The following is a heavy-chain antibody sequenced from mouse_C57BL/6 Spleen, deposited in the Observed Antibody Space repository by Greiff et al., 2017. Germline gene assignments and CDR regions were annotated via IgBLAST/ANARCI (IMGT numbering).Heavy chain of an antibody. Sequence: VQLQQSGPELVKPGASVKISCKASGYTFTDYYMNWVKQSHGKSLEWIGDINPNNGGTSYNQKFKGKATLTVDKSSSTAYMELRSLTSEDSAVYYCARSSYGSSYGYFDVWGTGTTVTVSS. CDR1: GYTFTDYY. CDR2: INPNNGGT. CDR3: ARSSYGSSYGYFDV. V-gene: IGHV1-26*01. J-gene: IGHJ1*03. D-gene: IGHD1-1*01.